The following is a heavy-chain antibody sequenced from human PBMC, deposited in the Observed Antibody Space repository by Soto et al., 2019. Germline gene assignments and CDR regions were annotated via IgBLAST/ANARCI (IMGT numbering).Heavy chain of an antibody. D-gene: IGHD6-19*01. CDR3: AGTIAVAVSATRHDAFDI. Sequence: SETLSLTCTVSGGSISSYYWSWIRQPPGKGLEWIGYIYYSGSTNYNPSLKSRVTISVDTSKNQFSLKLSSVTAADTAVYYWAGTIAVAVSATRHDAFDIWGQGTMVTVSS. CDR1: GGSISSYY. V-gene: IGHV4-59*08. CDR2: IYYSGST. J-gene: IGHJ3*02.